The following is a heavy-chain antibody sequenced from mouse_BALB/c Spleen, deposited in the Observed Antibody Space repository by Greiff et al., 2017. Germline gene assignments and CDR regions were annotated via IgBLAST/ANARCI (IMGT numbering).Heavy chain of an antibody. CDR2: ISSGGSYT. J-gene: IGHJ2*01. V-gene: IGHV5-9-3*01. CDR3: ARLGYDN. D-gene: IGHD2-2*01. Sequence: EVQVVESGGGLVKPGGSLKLSCAASGFTFSSYAMSWVRQTPEKRLEWVATISSGGSYTYYPDSVKGRFTISRDNAKNTLYLQMSSLRSEDTAMYYCARLGYDNWGQGTTLTVSS. CDR1: GFTFSSYA.